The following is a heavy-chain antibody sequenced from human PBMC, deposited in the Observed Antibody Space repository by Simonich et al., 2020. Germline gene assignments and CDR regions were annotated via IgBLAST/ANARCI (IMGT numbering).Heavy chain of an antibody. CDR3: ARGLRVAAAGTAFQH. CDR1: GGSFSGYY. Sequence: QVQLQQWGAGLLKPSETLSLTCAVYGGSFSGYYGSWHRQPPGKGLEWIGEINHSGSTNYHPSLKSRVTRSGDTSKNQFSLKLSSVTAADTAVYYCARGLRVAAAGTAFQHWGQGTLVTVSS. J-gene: IGHJ1*01. CDR2: INHSGST. D-gene: IGHD6-13*01. V-gene: IGHV4-34*01.